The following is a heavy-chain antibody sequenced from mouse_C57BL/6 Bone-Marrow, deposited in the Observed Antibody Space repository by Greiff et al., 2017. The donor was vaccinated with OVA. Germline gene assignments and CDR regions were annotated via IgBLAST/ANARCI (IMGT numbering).Heavy chain of an antibody. V-gene: IGHV1-42*01. J-gene: IGHJ3*01. CDR1: GYSFTGYY. CDR2: INPSTGGT. CDR3: AGGWFAY. Sequence: EVQLQQSGPELVKPGASVKISCKASGYSFTGYYMNWVKQSPEKSLEWIGEINPSTGGTTYNQKFKAKATLTVDKSSSTAYIQLKSLTSEDSAVYYCAGGWFAYWGQGTLVTVSA.